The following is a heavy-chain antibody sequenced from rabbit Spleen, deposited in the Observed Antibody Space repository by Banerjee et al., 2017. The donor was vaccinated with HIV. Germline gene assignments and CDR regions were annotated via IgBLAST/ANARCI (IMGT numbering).Heavy chain of an antibody. J-gene: IGHJ3*01. CDR2: IDPVFGST. CDR3: VRVGYASSSGYYDL. CDR1: GFDFSNYG. D-gene: IGHD1-1*01. V-gene: IGHV1S7*01. Sequence: QLKETGGGLVQPGGSLTLSCKASGFDFSNYGVSWVRQGPGKGLEWIGYIDPVFGSTCYASWVGSRFTLSSHNAQNTLYLQLNSQTAADTATYFCVRVGYASSSGYYDLWGQGTLVTVS.